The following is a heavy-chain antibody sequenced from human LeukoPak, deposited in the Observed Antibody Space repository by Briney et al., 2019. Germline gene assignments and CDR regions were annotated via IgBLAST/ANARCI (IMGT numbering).Heavy chain of an antibody. J-gene: IGHJ4*02. V-gene: IGHV4-39*01. Sequence: SETLSLTCTVSGGSISSSSYYWGWIRQPPGKGLEWIGSIYYSGSTYYNPSLKSRVTISVDTSKNQFSLKLSSVTAADTAVYYCARLGYDILTGRNYFDYWGQGTLVTVSS. CDR3: ARLGYDILTGRNYFDY. CDR2: IYYSGST. CDR1: GGSISSSSYY. D-gene: IGHD3-9*01.